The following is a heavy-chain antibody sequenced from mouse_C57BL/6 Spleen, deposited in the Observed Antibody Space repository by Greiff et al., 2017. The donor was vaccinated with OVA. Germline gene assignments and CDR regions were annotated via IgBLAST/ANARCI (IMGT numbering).Heavy chain of an antibody. Sequence: VQLQQSGPELVKPGDSVKISCKASGYSFTGYFMNWVMQSHGKSLEWIGRINPYNGDTFYNQKFKGKATLTVDKSSSTAHMELRSLTSEDSAVYYCARREGSSFAVDYWGQGTSVTVSS. CDR1: GYSFTGYF. V-gene: IGHV1-20*01. D-gene: IGHD1-1*01. CDR2: INPYNGDT. J-gene: IGHJ4*01. CDR3: ARREGSSFAVDY.